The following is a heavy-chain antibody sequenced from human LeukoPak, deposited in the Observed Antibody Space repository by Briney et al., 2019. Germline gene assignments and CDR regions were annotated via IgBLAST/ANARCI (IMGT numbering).Heavy chain of an antibody. CDR3: ARVKTRYSYGPIFDY. Sequence: PSETLSLTCTVSGGSISSGGYYWSWIRQHPGKGLEWIGYIYYSGSTYYNPSLKSRVTISVDTSKNQFSPKLSSVTAADTAVYYCARVKTRYSYGPIFDYWGQGTLVTVSS. V-gene: IGHV4-31*03. D-gene: IGHD5-18*01. J-gene: IGHJ4*02. CDR2: IYYSGST. CDR1: GGSISSGGYY.